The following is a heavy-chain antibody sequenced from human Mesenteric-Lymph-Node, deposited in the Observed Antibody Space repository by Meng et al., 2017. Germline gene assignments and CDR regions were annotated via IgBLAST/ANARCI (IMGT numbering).Heavy chain of an antibody. D-gene: IGHD2-15*01. Sequence: GESLKISWAFSGGTFSRYAMHLVRQAPGEGLEWVELLSSDESNEHYADSVKGRFTISRDNSKNTVYLQVSSLRAEDTAVYYCARAGHELGYCSGGNCYSFDVWGQGTTVTVSS. CDR1: GGTFSRYA. V-gene: IGHV3-30*15. CDR2: LSSDESNE. J-gene: IGHJ6*02. CDR3: ARAGHELGYCSGGNCYSFDV.